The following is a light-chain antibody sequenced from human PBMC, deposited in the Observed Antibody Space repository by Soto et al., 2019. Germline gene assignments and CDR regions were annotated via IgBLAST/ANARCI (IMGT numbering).Light chain of an antibody. CDR3: QQRSNRAPIFT. CDR1: QSVSSY. Sequence: EIVLTQSPATLSLSPGERATLSCRASQSVSSYLAWYQQKPGQAPRLLIYDASNRATGIPARFSGSGSGTDFTLSISSRGPEDFAIYYCQQRSNRAPIFTFGQGTRLEIK. V-gene: IGKV3-11*01. CDR2: DAS. J-gene: IGKJ5*01.